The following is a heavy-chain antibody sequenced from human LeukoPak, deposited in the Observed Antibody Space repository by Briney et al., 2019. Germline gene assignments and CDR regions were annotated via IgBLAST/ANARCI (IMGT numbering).Heavy chain of an antibody. J-gene: IGHJ4*02. CDR1: GFTFSSYW. Sequence: AGGSLRLSCAAYGFTFSSYWMTWVRQAPGKGLEWVANIKEDGSEKYYVDSVRGRFTISRDDAAHSLYLHLNSLRAEDTAVYYCARVHHSSSWGTDDCWGQGTLVTVSS. D-gene: IGHD6-13*01. CDR2: IKEDGSEK. CDR3: ARVHHSSSWGTDDC. V-gene: IGHV3-7*01.